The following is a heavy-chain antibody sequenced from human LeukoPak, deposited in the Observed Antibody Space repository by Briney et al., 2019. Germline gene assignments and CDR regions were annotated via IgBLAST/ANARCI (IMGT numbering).Heavy chain of an antibody. CDR3: ARGRHSRFRGVMRFDY. J-gene: IGHJ4*02. D-gene: IGHD3-16*01. Sequence: SETLSLTCAVYGGSFSGYYWSWIRQPPGKGLEWIGEINHSGSTNYNPSLKSRVTISVDTSKNQFSLKLSSVTAADTAVYYCARGRHSRFRGVMRFDYWGQGTLVTVSS. CDR2: INHSGST. CDR1: GGSFSGYY. V-gene: IGHV4-34*01.